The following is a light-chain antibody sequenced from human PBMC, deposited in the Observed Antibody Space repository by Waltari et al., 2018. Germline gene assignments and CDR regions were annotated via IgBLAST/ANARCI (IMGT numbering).Light chain of an antibody. CDR1: QSIRSW. J-gene: IGKJ1*01. V-gene: IGKV1-5*03. CDR3: QQYHSFSQT. CDR2: QAS. Sequence: DIQMTQSPSTLSASVGDRVTITCRASQSIRSWLAWYQQKPGKAPKLLLYQASTLQSGVPSRFSGSGSGTEFTLTISSLQPDDFATYYCQQYHSFSQTFGQGTKVEIK.